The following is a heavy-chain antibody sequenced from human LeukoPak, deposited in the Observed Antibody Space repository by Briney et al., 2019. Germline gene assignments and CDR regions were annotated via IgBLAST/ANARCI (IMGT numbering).Heavy chain of an antibody. CDR3: ARASLRYVSGGFLGYFDY. Sequence: PSETLSLTCTVSGGSISSYYWSWIRQPPGKGLEWIGYIYYSVSTTYNPSLKSGVTISVGTSKNAFSLKLSAVTDVGTAVYYCARASLRYVSGGFLGYFDYWGQGTLVTVSS. V-gene: IGHV4-59*01. CDR1: GGSISSYY. CDR2: IYYSVST. D-gene: IGHD3-9*01. J-gene: IGHJ4*02.